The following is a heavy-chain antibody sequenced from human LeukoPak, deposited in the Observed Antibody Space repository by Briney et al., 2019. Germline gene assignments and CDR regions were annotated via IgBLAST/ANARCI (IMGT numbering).Heavy chain of an antibody. D-gene: IGHD3-3*02. J-gene: IGHJ4*02. CDR3: ARIGPILGAAWVDY. Sequence: SDTLSLTCAVSGYSISSNHWWGWIRQPPGKGLEWIRYIFYAGSTYYNPSLKSRVTMSVDASKNQFSLRLSSVTAVDTAVYYCARIGPILGAAWVDYWGQGTLVSVSS. CDR1: GYSISSNHW. V-gene: IGHV4-28*01. CDR2: IFYAGST.